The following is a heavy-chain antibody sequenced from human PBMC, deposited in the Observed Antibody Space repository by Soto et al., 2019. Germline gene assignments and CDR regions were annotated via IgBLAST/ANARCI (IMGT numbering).Heavy chain of an antibody. CDR1: GFTFSSYW. V-gene: IGHV3-7*01. CDR3: AREPHCSSTSCYFDWFDP. Sequence: GGSLRLSCAASGFTFSSYWMSWVRQAPGKGLEWVANIKQDGSEKYYVDSVKGRFTISRDNAKNSLYLQMNSLRAEDTAVYYCAREPHCSSTSCYFDWFDPWGQGTLVTVSS. CDR2: IKQDGSEK. J-gene: IGHJ5*02. D-gene: IGHD2-2*01.